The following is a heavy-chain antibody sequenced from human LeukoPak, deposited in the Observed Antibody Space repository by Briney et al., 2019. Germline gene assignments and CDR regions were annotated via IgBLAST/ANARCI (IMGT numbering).Heavy chain of an antibody. Sequence: PGGSLRLSCAASGFTFSSYSMNWVRQAPGKGLEWVSSISSSSSYIYYADSVKGRFTISRDNAKNSLYLQMNSLRAEDTAVYYCARAGNPYYYDSSGYYYETMMDYWGQGTLVTVSS. CDR2: ISSSSSYI. D-gene: IGHD3-22*01. V-gene: IGHV3-21*01. CDR1: GFTFSSYS. CDR3: ARAGNPYYYDSSGYYYETMMDY. J-gene: IGHJ4*02.